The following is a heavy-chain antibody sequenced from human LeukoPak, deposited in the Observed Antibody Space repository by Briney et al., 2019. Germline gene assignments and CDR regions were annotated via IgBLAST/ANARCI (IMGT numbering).Heavy chain of an antibody. V-gene: IGHV4-39*07. J-gene: IGHJ4*02. CDR3: ASGTWGFYDTTVGVY. CDR2: IYYSGST. CDR1: GNSISSGDNY. Sequence: SETLSLTCTVSGNSISSGDNYWSWIRQPAGKGLEWIGSIYYSGSTYYNPSLKSRVTISVDTSKNQFSLKLSSVTAADTAVFYCASGTWGFYDTTVGVYWGQGTLVTVSS. D-gene: IGHD3-22*01.